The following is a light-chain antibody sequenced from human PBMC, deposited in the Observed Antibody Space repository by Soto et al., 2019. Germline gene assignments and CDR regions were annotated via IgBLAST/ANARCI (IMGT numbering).Light chain of an antibody. CDR2: KAS. V-gene: IGKV1-5*03. Sequence: DIQMTQSPSTLSASVGDRVTITCRASQSISSWLAWYQQKPGKAPKLLIYKASSLESGVPSRFSGIGSGTEFTLTISSLQPDDFATYYCQQYNSYPWTFSQGTKVEIK. J-gene: IGKJ1*01. CDR1: QSISSW. CDR3: QQYNSYPWT.